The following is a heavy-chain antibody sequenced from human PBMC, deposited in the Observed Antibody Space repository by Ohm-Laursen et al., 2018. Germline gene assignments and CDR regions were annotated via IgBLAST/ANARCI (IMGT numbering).Heavy chain of an antibody. CDR1: GYTFASSG. CDR2: ISAYNGNT. J-gene: IGHJ4*02. Sequence: ASVKVSCKASGYTFASSGITWVRQAPGQGLEWMGWISAYNGNTKYAQKFQGRLTMTKDTSTSTAYMDLRSLESNDTAVYYCARGDDWNYAFGFWGQGTLVTVSS. CDR3: ARGDDWNYAFGF. V-gene: IGHV1-18*01. D-gene: IGHD1-7*01.